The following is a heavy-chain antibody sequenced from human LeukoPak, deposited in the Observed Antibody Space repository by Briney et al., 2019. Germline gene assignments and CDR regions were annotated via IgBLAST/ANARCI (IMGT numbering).Heavy chain of an antibody. CDR2: IDHRGST. V-gene: IGHV4-34*01. D-gene: IGHD1-20*01. CDR1: GASFSGYF. CDR3: ARRTQGGNWNDFDY. J-gene: IGHJ4*02. Sequence: PSETLSLTCAVYGASFSGYFWSWIRQPPGKGLEWIGEIDHRGSTNYNPSLKSRVIISLDTSKNQFSLKLSSVTAADTAVYYCARRTQGGNWNDFDYWGQGTLVTVSS.